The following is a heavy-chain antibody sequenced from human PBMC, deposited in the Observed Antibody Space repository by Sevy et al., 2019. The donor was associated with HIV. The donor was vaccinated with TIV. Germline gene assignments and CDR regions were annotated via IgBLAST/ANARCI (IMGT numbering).Heavy chain of an antibody. CDR1: GGSFSGYY. Sequence: SETLSLTCAVYGGSFSGYYWTFFRRPPGKGLEWIGEVTHSENTNTNPSLKSRVTISVDTSKNQFSLKLTSVTAADTAVYFCARGRYDRYVWGSYRPTYFDYWGQGSLVTVSS. V-gene: IGHV4-34*01. CDR3: ARGRYDRYVWGSYRPTYFDY. CDR2: VTHSENT. J-gene: IGHJ4*02. D-gene: IGHD3-16*02.